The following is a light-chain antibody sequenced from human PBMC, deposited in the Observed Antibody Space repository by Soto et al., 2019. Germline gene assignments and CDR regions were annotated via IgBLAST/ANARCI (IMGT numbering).Light chain of an antibody. Sequence: ELVLTQSPGTLSLSPGEGATLSCRASQTVRNNYLAWYQQKPGQAPRLLIYDASSRATGIPDRFSGGGSGTDFTLTISRLEPEDFAVYYCQQFSSYPLTFGGGTKVDI. V-gene: IGKV3-20*01. J-gene: IGKJ4*01. CDR1: QTVRNNY. CDR2: DAS. CDR3: QQFSSYPLT.